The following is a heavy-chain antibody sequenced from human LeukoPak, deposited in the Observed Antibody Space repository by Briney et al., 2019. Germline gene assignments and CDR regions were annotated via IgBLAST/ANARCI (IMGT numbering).Heavy chain of an antibody. CDR2: IIPIFGTA. V-gene: IGHV1-69*13. J-gene: IGHJ4*02. CDR1: GYTFTSYA. CDR3: ARGRGYDYVWGSYRYTPYYDY. D-gene: IGHD3-16*02. Sequence: AASVKVSCKASGYTFTSYAISWVRQAPGQGLEWMGGIIPIFGTANYAQKFQGRVTITADESTSTAYMELSSLRSEDTAVYYCARGRGYDYVWGSYRYTPYYDYWGQGTLVTVSS.